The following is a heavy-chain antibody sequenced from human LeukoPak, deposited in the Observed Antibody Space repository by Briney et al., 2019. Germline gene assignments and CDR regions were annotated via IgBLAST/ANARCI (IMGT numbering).Heavy chain of an antibody. Sequence: GGSLRLSCAASGFTFTTYSMNWVRQAPGKGLEWVAVISYDGSNKYYADSVKGRFTISRDNSKNTLYLQMNSLRAEDTAVYYCAGQWLGHYYYYMDVWGKGTTVTVSS. CDR1: GFTFTTYS. CDR3: AGQWLGHYYYYMDV. D-gene: IGHD6-19*01. J-gene: IGHJ6*03. V-gene: IGHV3-30*03. CDR2: ISYDGSNK.